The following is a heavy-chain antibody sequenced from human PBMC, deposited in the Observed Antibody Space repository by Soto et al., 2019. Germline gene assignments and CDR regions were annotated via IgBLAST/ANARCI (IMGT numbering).Heavy chain of an antibody. J-gene: IGHJ6*02. V-gene: IGHV1-18*04. CDR1: GYTFTRYG. Sequence: ASVKVSCKASGYTFTRYGISWVRPAAGQGLEWMGWISAYNGNTNYAQKLQGGVAMTTDTSTSTAYMELRSLRSDDTAVYYCARDRGEDDILTAYYLQYYYYGMDVWGQGTTVTVSS. CDR3: ARDRGEDDILTAYYLQYYYYGMDV. CDR2: ISAYNGNT. D-gene: IGHD3-9*01.